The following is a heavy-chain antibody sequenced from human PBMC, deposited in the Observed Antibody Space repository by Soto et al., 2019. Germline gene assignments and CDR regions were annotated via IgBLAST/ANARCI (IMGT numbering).Heavy chain of an antibody. V-gene: IGHV1-69*01. CDR1: GGTFSSYS. CDR3: ARDGGWHSGGMDY. Sequence: QVQLVQSGAEVTKPGSSVKVSCKASGGTFSSYSINWVRQAPGHGLEWMGEIIPIFGTANYAQKFQGRVTITADESTSTAYMELSSLRSEDTAVYYCARDGGWHSGGMDYWGQGTLVTVSS. J-gene: IGHJ4*02. D-gene: IGHD2-15*01. CDR2: IIPIFGTA.